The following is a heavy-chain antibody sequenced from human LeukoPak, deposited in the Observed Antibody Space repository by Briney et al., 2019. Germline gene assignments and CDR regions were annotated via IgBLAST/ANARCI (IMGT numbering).Heavy chain of an antibody. Sequence: PGGSLRLSCAASGFTFSSYAMSWVRQAPGKGLEWVSAISGSGGSTYYADSVKGRFTISRDFSKNTVFLHMNSLRAEDTAMYYCARGDDSGYYDYFDYWGQGALVTVSS. CDR2: ISGSGGST. V-gene: IGHV3-23*01. CDR1: GFTFSSYA. J-gene: IGHJ4*02. CDR3: ARGDDSGYYDYFDY. D-gene: IGHD3-22*01.